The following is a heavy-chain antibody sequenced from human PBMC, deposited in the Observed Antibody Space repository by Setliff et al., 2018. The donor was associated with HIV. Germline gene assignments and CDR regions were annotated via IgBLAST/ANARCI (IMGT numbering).Heavy chain of an antibody. D-gene: IGHD3-16*02. CDR1: GASISDNTYS. J-gene: IGHJ4*02. V-gene: IGHV4-39*01. CDR2: FYFGGNT. Sequence: PSETLSLTCGVSGASISDNTYSWGWVRQPPGQGLAWLGSFYFGGNTHYNPSLKSRLTISVDTSTNQFSLRVTSVTAADTAIYYCARLKIYEGTSKLSTFMRGVARKYYFGSWGQGKLVTVSS. CDR3: ARLKIYEGTSKLSTFMRGVARKYYFGS.